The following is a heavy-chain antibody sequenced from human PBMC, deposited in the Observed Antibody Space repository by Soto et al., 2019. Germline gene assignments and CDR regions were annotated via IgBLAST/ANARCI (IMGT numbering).Heavy chain of an antibody. Sequence: GGSLRLSCAASGFTVSSNYMSWVRQAPGKGLEWVSVIYSGGSTYYADSVKGRFTISRDNSKNTLYLQMNSLRAEDTAVYYCASELPGYSSGWYGSYAFDIWGQGTMVTVSS. J-gene: IGHJ3*02. CDR2: IYSGGST. CDR1: GFTVSSNY. CDR3: ASELPGYSSGWYGSYAFDI. V-gene: IGHV3-66*01. D-gene: IGHD6-19*01.